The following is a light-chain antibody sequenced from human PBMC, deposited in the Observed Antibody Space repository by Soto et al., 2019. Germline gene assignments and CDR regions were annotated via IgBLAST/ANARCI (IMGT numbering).Light chain of an antibody. CDR1: ECFXDNY. CDR2: GAS. Sequence: IVMTQCPATLSVSPGERATLSCRASECFXDNYLAWYQQRSGQAPRLVXYGASSRASAVPDRFSGSGSGADFTLTISRLEPEDVAVYYCQQYGSSTLTFGGGTKVDIK. J-gene: IGKJ4*01. V-gene: IGKV3-20*01. CDR3: QQYGSSTLT.